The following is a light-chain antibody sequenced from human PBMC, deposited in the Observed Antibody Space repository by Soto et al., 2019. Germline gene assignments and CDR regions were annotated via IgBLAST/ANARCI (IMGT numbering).Light chain of an antibody. CDR1: QSISSW. Sequence: DIQMTQSPSTLSASVGDRVTITCRASQSISSWLAWYQQKPGKAPKLLIYDASSLESGVPSRFSGSGSGTEFTFTISSLQPDDFATYYCQQYNSYSWTFGQGTKVDI. J-gene: IGKJ1*01. CDR2: DAS. V-gene: IGKV1-5*01. CDR3: QQYNSYSWT.